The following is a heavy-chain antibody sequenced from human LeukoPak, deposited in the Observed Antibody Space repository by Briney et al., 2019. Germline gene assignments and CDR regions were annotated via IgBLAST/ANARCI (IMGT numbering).Heavy chain of an antibody. D-gene: IGHD2-2*01. V-gene: IGHV3-7*01. CDR1: GFTFSSYA. Sequence: EGSLRLSCAASGFTFSSYAMHWVRQAPGKGLEWVANIKQDGSEKYYVDSVKGRFTISRDNAKNSLYLQMNSLRAEDTAMYYCASGILRYCSSANCYRYFYYYYMDVWGKGTTVTVSS. CDR2: IKQDGSEK. J-gene: IGHJ6*03. CDR3: ASGILRYCSSANCYRYFYYYYMDV.